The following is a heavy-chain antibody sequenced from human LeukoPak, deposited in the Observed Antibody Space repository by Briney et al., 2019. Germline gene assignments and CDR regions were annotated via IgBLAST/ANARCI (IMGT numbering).Heavy chain of an antibody. Sequence: SVKVSCKASGFTFTSSAVQWVRQARGQRLEWIGWIVVGSGNTNYAQKFQERVTITRDMSTSTAYMELSSLRSEDTAVYYCAREGGPYRPLDYSGQGTLVTVAS. CDR3: AREGGPYRPLDY. CDR1: GFTFTSSA. J-gene: IGHJ4*02. CDR2: IVVGSGNT. V-gene: IGHV1-58*01.